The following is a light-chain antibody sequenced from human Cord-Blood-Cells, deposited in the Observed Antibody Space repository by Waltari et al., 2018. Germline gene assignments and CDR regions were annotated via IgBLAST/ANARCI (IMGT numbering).Light chain of an antibody. CDR3: QQYNSWT. CDR1: QRISSW. Sequence: DIQMTQSPSTLSASVGARVTITCRASQRISSWLAWYQQKPGKAPKLLIDKASSLESGVPSRFSGSGSGTEFTLTISSLQPDDFATYYCQQYNSWTFGQGTKVEIK. V-gene: IGKV1-5*03. J-gene: IGKJ1*01. CDR2: KAS.